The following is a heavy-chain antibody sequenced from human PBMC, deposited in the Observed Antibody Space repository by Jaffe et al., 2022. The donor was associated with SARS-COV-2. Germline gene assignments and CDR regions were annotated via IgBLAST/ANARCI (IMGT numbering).Heavy chain of an antibody. D-gene: IGHD2-15*01. CDR2: IYHSGST. J-gene: IGHJ5*02. CDR3: ANHLIVVVVAATWEWFDP. CDR1: GYSISSGYY. V-gene: IGHV4-38-2*02. Sequence: QVQLQESGPGLVKPSETLSLTCTVSGYSISSGYYWGWIRQPPGKGLEWIGSIYHSGSTYYNPSLKSRVTISVDTSKNQFSLKLSSVTAADTAVYYCANHLIVVVVAATWEWFDPWGQGTLVTVSS.